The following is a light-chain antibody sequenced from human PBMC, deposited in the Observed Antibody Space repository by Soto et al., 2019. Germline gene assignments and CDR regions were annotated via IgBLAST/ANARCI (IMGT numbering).Light chain of an antibody. CDR1: ISDVGSFNL. CDR2: EVT. CDR3: CSYEGSDVVV. Sequence: QSALTQPASVSGSPGQSITISCTGTISDVGSFNLVSWYQHHPGKAPKLMIYEVTKRPSGVSNRFSGSKSGNTASLTISGLQAEDEDDYYCCSYEGSDVVVFGGGTKVTVL. J-gene: IGLJ2*01. V-gene: IGLV2-23*02.